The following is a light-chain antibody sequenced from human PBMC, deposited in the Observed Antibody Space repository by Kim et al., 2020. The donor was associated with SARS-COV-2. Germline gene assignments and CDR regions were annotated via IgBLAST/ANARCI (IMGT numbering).Light chain of an antibody. Sequence: DIQMTQSPSSLSASVEDRVTITCRASQGIRDDLSWYQQKPGTAPRRLIYTASRLQSGVPSRFSGSGSETEFTLTISSLQPEDFATYFCLQHNTYPPTFGQGTKVDIK. V-gene: IGKV1-17*01. CDR1: QGIRDD. CDR3: LQHNTYPPT. J-gene: IGKJ1*01. CDR2: TAS.